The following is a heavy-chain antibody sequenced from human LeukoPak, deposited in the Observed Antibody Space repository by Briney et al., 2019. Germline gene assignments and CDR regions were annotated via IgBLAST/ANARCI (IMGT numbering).Heavy chain of an antibody. CDR3: AKGPFHDFWSGYYLDY. V-gene: IGHV3-23*01. Sequence: GGSLRLSCAASGFTFSSYAMSWVRQAPGKGLEWVSAISGSGGSTYYADSVKGRFTISRDNSKNTLYLQMNSLRAEDTAVYYCAKGPFHDFWSGYYLDYWGQGTLVTVSS. J-gene: IGHJ4*02. D-gene: IGHD3-3*01. CDR1: GFTFSSYA. CDR2: ISGSGGST.